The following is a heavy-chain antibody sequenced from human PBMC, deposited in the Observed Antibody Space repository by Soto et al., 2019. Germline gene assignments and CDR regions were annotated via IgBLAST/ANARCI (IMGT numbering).Heavy chain of an antibody. J-gene: IGHJ4*02. CDR3: ARNHDTSFDY. CDR1: WDSVSGSTSS. Sequence: QVQLQQSGPGLVRPSQTLSLTCAISWDSVSGSTSSWNWIRQPPSRGLEWLGRTYYRSRWSYSFAVTMKSRITVNPDTSKNNFSLHLTSVTPEDTAVYYCARNHDTSFDYWGQGTLVTVSS. CDR2: TYYRSRWSY. V-gene: IGHV6-1*01. D-gene: IGHD1-1*01.